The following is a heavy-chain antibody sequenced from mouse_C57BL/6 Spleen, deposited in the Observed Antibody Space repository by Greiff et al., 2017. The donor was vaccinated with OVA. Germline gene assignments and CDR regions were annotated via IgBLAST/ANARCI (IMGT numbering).Heavy chain of an antibody. Sequence: VKLQESGAELARPGASVKLSCKASGYTFTSYGISWVKQRTGQGLEWIGEIYPRSGNTYYNEKFKGKATLTADKSSSTAYMELRSLTSEDSAVYFCARGGYGSSERYFDVWGTGTTVTVSS. J-gene: IGHJ1*03. CDR2: IYPRSGNT. D-gene: IGHD1-1*01. CDR1: GYTFTSYG. CDR3: ARGGYGSSERYFDV. V-gene: IGHV1-81*01.